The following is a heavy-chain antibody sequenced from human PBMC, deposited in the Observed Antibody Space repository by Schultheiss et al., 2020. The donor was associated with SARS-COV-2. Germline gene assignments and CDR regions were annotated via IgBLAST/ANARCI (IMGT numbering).Heavy chain of an antibody. CDR1: GGSISSSSYY. Sequence: SETLSLTCTVSGGSISSSSYYWGWVRQPPGKGLEWIGYIYYSGSTYYNPSLKSRVTISVDTSKNQFSLKLTSVTAADTAVYFCAGVAVANGWFDPWGQGTMVTVSS. D-gene: IGHD2-8*01. V-gene: IGHV4-39*07. J-gene: IGHJ5*02. CDR3: AGVAVANGWFDP. CDR2: IYYSGST.